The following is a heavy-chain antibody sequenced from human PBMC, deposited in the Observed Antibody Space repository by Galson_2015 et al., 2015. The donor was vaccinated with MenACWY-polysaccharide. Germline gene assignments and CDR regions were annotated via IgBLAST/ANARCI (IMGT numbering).Heavy chain of an antibody. V-gene: IGHV3-15*01. CDR3: ATDPDYEIDY. CDR2: IKSKYDGGTI. D-gene: IGHD4-17*01. CDR1: GFTFSNAW. J-gene: IGHJ4*02. Sequence: SLRLSCAASGFTFSNAWLSWVRPAPGKGLDWVGRIKSKYDGGTIDYAAPVKGRFTISRDDSKNTLYLQMNSLKAEDTAVYYCATDPDYEIDYWGQGTLVTVSS.